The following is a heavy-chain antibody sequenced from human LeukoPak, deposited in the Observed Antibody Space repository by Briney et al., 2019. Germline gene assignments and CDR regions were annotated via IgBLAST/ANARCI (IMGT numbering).Heavy chain of an antibody. D-gene: IGHD2-2*01. CDR3: ARDSSFEYQHAFDI. Sequence: SETLSLTCTVSGGSISSYYWSWIRQPAGKGLEWIGRIYTSGSTNYNPSLKSRVTMSVDTSKNQFSLKLSSVTAADTAVYYCARDSSFEYQHAFDIWGQGTMVTVSS. J-gene: IGHJ3*02. V-gene: IGHV4-4*07. CDR2: IYTSGST. CDR1: GGSISSYY.